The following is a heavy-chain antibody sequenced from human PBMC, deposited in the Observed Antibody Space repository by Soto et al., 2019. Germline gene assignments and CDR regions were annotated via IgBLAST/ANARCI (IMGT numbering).Heavy chain of an antibody. CDR1: GGSFSIYY. J-gene: IGHJ4*02. CDR2: INHSGST. D-gene: IGHD7-27*01. V-gene: IGHV4-34*01. Sequence: SETLSLTCSIYGGSFSIYYWAWIRQAPGRGLEWIGEINHSGSTNDNPSLKSRVTMSVDTSKSQFSLRLTSVSAADMAVYYCARSNWAFDYWGRGTPVTVSS. CDR3: ARSNWAFDY.